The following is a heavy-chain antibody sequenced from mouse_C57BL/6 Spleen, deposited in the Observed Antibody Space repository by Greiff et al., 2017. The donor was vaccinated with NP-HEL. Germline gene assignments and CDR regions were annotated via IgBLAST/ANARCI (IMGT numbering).Heavy chain of an antibody. Sequence: EVQLQQSGPELVKPGASVKISCKASGYTFTDYYMNWVKQSHGKSLEWIGDINPNNGGTSYNQKFKGKATLTVDKSSSTAYMELRSLTSEDSAVYYCARGSPSYWYFDVWGTGTTVTVSS. CDR2: INPNNGGT. D-gene: IGHD1-1*02. CDR3: ARGSPSYWYFDV. V-gene: IGHV1-26*01. CDR1: GYTFTDYY. J-gene: IGHJ1*03.